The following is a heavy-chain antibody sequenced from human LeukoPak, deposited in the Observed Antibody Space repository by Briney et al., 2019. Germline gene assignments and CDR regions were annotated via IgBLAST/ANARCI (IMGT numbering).Heavy chain of an antibody. CDR2: IRSKAYGGTT. V-gene: IGHV3-49*04. D-gene: IGHD6-6*01. J-gene: IGHJ6*03. CDR3: TRRGTRSSIAPRPPLLWYYYMDV. Sequence: PGRSLRLSCTASGFTFGDYAMSWVRQAPGKGLEWVGFIRSKAYGGTTEYAASVKGRFTISRDDSKSIAYLQMNSLKTEDTAVYYCTRRGTRSSIAPRPPLLWYYYMDVWGKGTTVTVSS. CDR1: GFTFGDYA.